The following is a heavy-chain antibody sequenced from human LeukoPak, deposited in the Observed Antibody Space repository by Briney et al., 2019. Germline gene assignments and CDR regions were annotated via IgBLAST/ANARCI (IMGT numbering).Heavy chain of an antibody. D-gene: IGHD1-20*01. CDR3: ARDPPFIIGTTFFDY. J-gene: IGHJ4*02. CDR1: GFTFGTYS. CDR2: ISSSSNTK. Sequence: GGSLRLSCAASGFTFGTYSMNWVRQAPGKGLEWVSYISSSSNTKYYADSVKGRFTISRDNAKNSLYLQMNSLRAEDTAVYYCARDPPFIIGTTFFDYWGQGTLVTVSS. V-gene: IGHV3-48*04.